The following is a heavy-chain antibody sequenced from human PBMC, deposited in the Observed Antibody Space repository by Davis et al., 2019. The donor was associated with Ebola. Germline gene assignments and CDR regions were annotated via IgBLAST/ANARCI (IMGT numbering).Heavy chain of an antibody. CDR1: GFPFSRYW. CDR3: ARVLAARPWYFDL. CDR2: INGDGSST. D-gene: IGHD6-6*01. V-gene: IGHV3-74*01. Sequence: GESLKISCAASGFPFSRYWMHWVRQDPGKGLVWLSRINGDGSSTAYADSVKGRFTISRDNAKNTLYLQMNSLRAEDTAVYYCARVLAARPWYFDLWGRGTLVTVSS. J-gene: IGHJ2*01.